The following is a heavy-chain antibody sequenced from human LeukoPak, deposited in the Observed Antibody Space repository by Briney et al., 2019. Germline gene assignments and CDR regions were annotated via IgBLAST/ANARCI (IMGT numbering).Heavy chain of an antibody. Sequence: SETLSLTCTVSGGSISSYYWSWIRQPAGKGLEWIGRIYTSGSTNYNPSLKSRVTMSVDTSKNQFSLKLSSVTAADTAVYYCARDRPYYDILTGYYKGQTWFDPWGHGTLVTVSS. CDR2: IYTSGST. CDR3: ARDRPYYDILTGYYKGQTWFDP. D-gene: IGHD3-9*01. J-gene: IGHJ5*02. CDR1: GGSISSYY. V-gene: IGHV4-4*07.